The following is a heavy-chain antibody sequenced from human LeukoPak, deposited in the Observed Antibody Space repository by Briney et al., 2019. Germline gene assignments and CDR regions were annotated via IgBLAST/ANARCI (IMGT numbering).Heavy chain of an antibody. D-gene: IGHD7-27*01. CDR2: ISGDGGST. V-gene: IGHV3-43*02. Sequence: GRSLRLSCAASGFTFGDYAMHWVRQAPGKGLEWVSLISGDGGSTYYAHSVKGRFTISRDNSKNSLYLQMNSLRTEDTALYYCAKDIQHNWGSDYYYYGMDVWGQGTTVTVSS. CDR1: GFTFGDYA. J-gene: IGHJ6*02. CDR3: AKDIQHNWGSDYYYYGMDV.